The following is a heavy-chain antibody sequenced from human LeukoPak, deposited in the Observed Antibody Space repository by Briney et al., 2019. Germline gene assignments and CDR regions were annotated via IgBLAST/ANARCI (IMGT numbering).Heavy chain of an antibody. CDR1: GFTFSSYG. Sequence: GGSLRLSCAASGFTFSSYGMHWVRQAPGKGLEWVAVISYDGSNKYYADSVKGRFTISSDNSKNTLYLQMNSLRAEDTAVYYCAKMQARDGMDVWGQGTTVTVSS. CDR3: AKMQARDGMDV. V-gene: IGHV3-30*18. CDR2: ISYDGSNK. J-gene: IGHJ6*02.